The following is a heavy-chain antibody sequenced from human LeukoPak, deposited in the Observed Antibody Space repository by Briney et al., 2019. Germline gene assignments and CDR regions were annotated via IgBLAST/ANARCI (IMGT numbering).Heavy chain of an antibody. Sequence: GESLKISCKGSGYSFTSYWISWVRQMPGKGLEWMGRIDPSDSYTNYSPSFQGHVTISADKSISTAYLQWSSLKASDTAMYYCATSRGNYYYDSSGPDYWGQGILVTVSS. CDR1: GYSFTSYW. CDR2: IDPSDSYT. J-gene: IGHJ4*02. V-gene: IGHV5-10-1*01. CDR3: ATSRGNYYYDSSGPDY. D-gene: IGHD3-22*01.